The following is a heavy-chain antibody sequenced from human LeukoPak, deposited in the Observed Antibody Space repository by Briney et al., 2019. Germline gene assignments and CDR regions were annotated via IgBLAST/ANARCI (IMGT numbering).Heavy chain of an antibody. CDR2: INHSGST. J-gene: IGHJ4*02. CDR3: ARKWYYDSRVDY. Sequence: SETLSLTCAVYGGSFRGYYWSWIRQPPGKGLEWIGEINHSGSTNYNPPLKSRVTISVDTSKNQFSLKLSSVTAADTAVYYCARKWYYDSRVDYWGQGTLVTVSS. CDR1: GGSFRGYY. V-gene: IGHV4-34*01. D-gene: IGHD3-22*01.